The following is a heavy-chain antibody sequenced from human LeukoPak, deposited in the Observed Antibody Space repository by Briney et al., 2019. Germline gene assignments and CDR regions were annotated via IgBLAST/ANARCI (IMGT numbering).Heavy chain of an antibody. Sequence: ASVNVSCKASGGTFSSYAISWVRQAPGQGLDWMGRIIPIFGTANYAQKFQGRVTITTDESASTAYMELSSLRSEDTAVYYCASSSSGWYDDYWGQGTLVTVSS. CDR2: IIPIFGTA. V-gene: IGHV1-69*05. J-gene: IGHJ4*02. CDR1: GGTFSSYA. CDR3: ASSSSGWYDDY. D-gene: IGHD6-19*01.